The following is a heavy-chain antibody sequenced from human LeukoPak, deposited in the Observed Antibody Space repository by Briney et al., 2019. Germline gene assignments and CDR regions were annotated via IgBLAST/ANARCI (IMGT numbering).Heavy chain of an antibody. CDR1: GGTFSSYA. J-gene: IGHJ4*02. V-gene: IGHV1-69*05. D-gene: IGHD2-15*01. Sequence: SVKVFCKASGGTFSSYAISWVRQAPGQGLEWMGGIIPIFGTANYAQKFQGRVTITTDESTSTAYMELSSLRSEDTAVYYCARCHCSGGSCYKRWVQGPVVTVSS. CDR2: IIPIFGTA. CDR3: ARCHCSGGSCYKR.